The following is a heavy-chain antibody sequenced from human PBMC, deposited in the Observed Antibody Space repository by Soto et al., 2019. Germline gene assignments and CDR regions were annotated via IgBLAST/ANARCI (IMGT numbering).Heavy chain of an antibody. CDR1: GDTFTDYY. Sequence: QVQLVQSGAEVKKPGASVKVSCKASGDTFTDYYIHWVRQAPGQGLEWMGTVNPSGGHTTYAQHFMGRINLTRDTSTRTLYMELASLTSEDTAIYFCARGGHVVVVTAALDYWGQGTLVTVSS. D-gene: IGHD2-21*02. CDR3: ARGGHVVVVTAALDY. CDR2: VNPSGGHT. J-gene: IGHJ4*02. V-gene: IGHV1-46*01.